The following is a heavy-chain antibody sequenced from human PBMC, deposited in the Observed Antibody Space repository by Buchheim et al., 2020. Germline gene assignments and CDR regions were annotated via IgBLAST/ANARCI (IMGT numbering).Heavy chain of an antibody. CDR2: IKKDGSEK. CDR1: GFTFSTYW. CDR3: ARPASTYYNYYGLDV. Sequence: EVQLVESGGGLVQPGGSLRLSCVASGFTFSTYWMSWVRQAPGKGLEWVANIKKDGSEKHYVDSVKGRFTISRDNAKNSLYLQMNSLRAEDTAVYYCARPASTYYNYYGLDVWGQGTT. V-gene: IGHV3-7*01. J-gene: IGHJ6*02.